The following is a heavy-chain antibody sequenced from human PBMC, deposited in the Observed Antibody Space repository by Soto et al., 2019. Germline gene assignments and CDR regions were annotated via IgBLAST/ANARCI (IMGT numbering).Heavy chain of an antibody. D-gene: IGHD3-10*01. J-gene: IGHJ5*02. Sequence: QVPLVQSGAEVKKPGSSVTVSCKASGGTFSSYAIHWVRQAPGQGLEWMGGIIPMYGPAKYAQSIQGRVTITADESTTTVYMELTSLTSQDTAVYYCARVTSMVRGVIDNWFDPWGHGTLVTVSS. CDR2: IIPMYGPA. CDR3: ARVTSMVRGVIDNWFDP. CDR1: GGTFSSYA. V-gene: IGHV1-69*01.